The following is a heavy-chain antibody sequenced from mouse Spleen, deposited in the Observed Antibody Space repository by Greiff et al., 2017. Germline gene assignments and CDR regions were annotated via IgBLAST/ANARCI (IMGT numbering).Heavy chain of an antibody. D-gene: IGHD2-4*01. Sequence: VHVKQSGPVLVKPGASVKMSCKASGYTFTDYYMNWVKQSHGKSLEWIGVINPYNGGTSYNQKFKGKATLTVDKSSSTAYMELNSLTSEDSAVYYCARRGDYDFPAMDYWGQGTSVTVSS. CDR1: GYTFTDYY. CDR2: INPYNGGT. CDR3: ARRGDYDFPAMDY. J-gene: IGHJ4*01. V-gene: IGHV1-19*01.